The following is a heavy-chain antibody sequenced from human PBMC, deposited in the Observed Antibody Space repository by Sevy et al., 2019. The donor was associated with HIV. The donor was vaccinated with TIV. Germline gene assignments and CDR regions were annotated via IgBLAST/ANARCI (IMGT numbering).Heavy chain of an antibody. V-gene: IGHV3-7*01. Sequence: GGSLRLSCAASGFTFSNYWMSWVRQAPGKGLEWVANIKQDGSEKYYVDSVKGRFTISRDNAKNSLYLQMNSLRAEDTAVYYCARDFDYYDSSGYFYYWGQGTLVTVSS. D-gene: IGHD3-22*01. J-gene: IGHJ4*02. CDR2: IKQDGSEK. CDR1: GFTFSNYW. CDR3: ARDFDYYDSSGYFYY.